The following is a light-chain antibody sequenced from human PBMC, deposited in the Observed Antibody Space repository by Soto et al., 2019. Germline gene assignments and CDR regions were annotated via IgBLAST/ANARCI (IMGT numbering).Light chain of an antibody. V-gene: IGLV2-11*01. Sequence: QSGLAQPRSVSGSPGQSVAISCTGTTSVVGGYNYVSWYQQPPGKAPKVLIFEVNKRPPGVLFRFSGSKSGNTASLTISGLQAEDEADYSCCSYAGRYTYVFGTGTKVTAL. CDR1: TSVVGGYNY. CDR2: EVN. CDR3: CSYAGRYTYV. J-gene: IGLJ1*01.